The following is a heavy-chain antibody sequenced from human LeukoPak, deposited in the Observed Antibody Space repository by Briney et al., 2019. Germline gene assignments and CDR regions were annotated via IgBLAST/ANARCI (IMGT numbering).Heavy chain of an antibody. CDR2: IYLGVST. CDR1: CGSISSGTYY. J-gene: IGHJ6*04. D-gene: IGHD2-2*01. CDR3: ARWALKGYYADV. V-gene: IGHV4-61*01. Sequence: PSETLSLTCTVSCGSISSGTYYWGWIRQPPGKGLEWIGYIYLGVSTNYNPSLKSRVTLSVDTSKNQFSLRLTSLTAADTATYYGARWALKGYYADVWGTGTTVIVSS.